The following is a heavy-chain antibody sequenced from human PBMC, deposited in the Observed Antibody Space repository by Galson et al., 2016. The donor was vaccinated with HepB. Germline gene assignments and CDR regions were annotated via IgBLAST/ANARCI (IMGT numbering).Heavy chain of an antibody. CDR3: AKGGADYFDVFDI. CDR1: GFTFSNYA. J-gene: IGHJ3*02. D-gene: IGHD2/OR15-2a*01. CDR2: ISDRGANT. Sequence: SLRLSCAASGFTFSNYAMNWVRQAPGKGLEWVSTISDRGANTDRADSVKGRFTISRDNSKNTIYLQMNRLRADDTAVYYCAKGGADYFDVFDIWGQGTLVTVSS. V-gene: IGHV3-23*01.